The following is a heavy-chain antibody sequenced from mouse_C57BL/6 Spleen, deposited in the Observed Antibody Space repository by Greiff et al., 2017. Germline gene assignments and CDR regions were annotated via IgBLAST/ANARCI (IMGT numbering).Heavy chain of an antibody. CDR1: GYTFTSYW. Sequence: VQLQQPGAELVKPGASVKLSCKASGYTFTSYWMQWVKQRPGQGLEWIGEIDPSDSYTNYNQKFKGKATLTVDTSSSTAYMQLSRLTSEDSAVYYCARREITTVVAQDWYFDVWGTGTTVTVSS. V-gene: IGHV1-50*01. D-gene: IGHD1-1*01. J-gene: IGHJ1*03. CDR2: IDPSDSYT. CDR3: ARREITTVVAQDWYFDV.